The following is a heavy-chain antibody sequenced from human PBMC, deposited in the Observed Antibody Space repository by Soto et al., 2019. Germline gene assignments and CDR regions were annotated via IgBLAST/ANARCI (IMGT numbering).Heavy chain of an antibody. Sequence: EVQLLVSGGGLVQPGGSLRLSCAASGFSFRNYAMSWVCQAPGKGLEWISTLTGSSSNIYYADSVKGRFAISRDNSRNTLYLQMNSLTAEDTAVYYCANGRATYGLLTHDYWGQGTLVTVSS. CDR3: ANGRATYGLLTHDY. CDR2: LTGSSSNI. D-gene: IGHD3-10*01. CDR1: GFSFRNYA. V-gene: IGHV3-23*01. J-gene: IGHJ4*02.